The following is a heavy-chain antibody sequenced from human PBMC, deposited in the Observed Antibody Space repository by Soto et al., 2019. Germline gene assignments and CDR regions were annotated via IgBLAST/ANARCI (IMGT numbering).Heavy chain of an antibody. D-gene: IGHD3-9*01. CDR3: ATRTRYYDISPGHYSFDY. CDR2: IYYSGST. Sequence: QLQLQESGPGLVKPSETLSLTCTVSGGSISSSSYYWGWIRQPPGKGLEWIGSIYYSGSTYYNPSLIVRGTVYVDSSNNLFSLKLGSVTAADTAVYYCATRTRYYDISPGHYSFDYWGPGTLVTVSS. CDR1: GGSISSSSYY. J-gene: IGHJ4*02. V-gene: IGHV4-39*01.